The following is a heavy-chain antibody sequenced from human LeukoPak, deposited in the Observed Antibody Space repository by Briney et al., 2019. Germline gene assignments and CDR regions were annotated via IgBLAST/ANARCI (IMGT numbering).Heavy chain of an antibody. D-gene: IGHD1-14*01. Sequence: SVKVSCKASGGTFSSYAISWVRQAPGQGLEWMGRIIPILGVANYAQKFQGRVTITADQSTSTAYMEVRSLRSEDTAVYYCATDINRPGGPEMQPPEGHWGRGTLVTVSS. V-gene: IGHV1-69*04. J-gene: IGHJ4*02. CDR2: IIPILGVA. CDR3: ATDINRPGGPEMQPPEGH. CDR1: GGTFSSYA.